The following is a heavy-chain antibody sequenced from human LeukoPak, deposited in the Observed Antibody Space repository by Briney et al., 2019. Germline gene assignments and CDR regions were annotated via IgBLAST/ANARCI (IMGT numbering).Heavy chain of an antibody. J-gene: IGHJ3*02. CDR2: IKQDGSEK. V-gene: IGHV3-7*01. CDR3: VRAGWRHAFDI. D-gene: IGHD2-21*02. CDR1: GFTFSSYW. Sequence: PGGSLRLSCAASGFTFSSYWMSWVRQAPGKGLEWVANIKQDGSEKYYVDSVKGRFTISRDNAKNSLYLQMNSLRAEDTAVYYCVRAGWRHAFDIWGQGTMVTVSS.